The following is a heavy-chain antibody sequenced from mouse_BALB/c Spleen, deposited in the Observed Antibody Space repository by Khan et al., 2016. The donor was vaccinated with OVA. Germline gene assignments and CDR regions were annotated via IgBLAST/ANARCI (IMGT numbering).Heavy chain of an antibody. CDR2: INYIGST. V-gene: IGHV3-2*02. Sequence: VRLQQSGPGLVKPSQSLSLTCTVTGYSITSDYAWNWIRQFPGNRLEWMGYINYIGSTSKKPSLKSRMSISRATSTTRIFLQWNSVTTEHTATYYCGRERTYRGQETRVTVST. J-gene: IGHJ3*01. CDR1: GYSITSDYA. CDR3: GRERTY.